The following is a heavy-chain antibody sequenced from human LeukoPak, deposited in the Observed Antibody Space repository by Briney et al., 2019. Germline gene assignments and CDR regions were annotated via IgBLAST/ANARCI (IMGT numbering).Heavy chain of an antibody. V-gene: IGHV4-39*01. Sequence: SETLSLTCTVSGGSISSYYWGWIRQPPGKGLEWIGSIYYSGSTYYNPSLKSRVTISVDTSKNQFSLKLSSVTAADTAVYYCASWIREIFGVPPGYGMDVWGQGTTVTVSS. CDR2: IYYSGST. CDR1: GGSISSYY. J-gene: IGHJ6*02. CDR3: ASWIREIFGVPPGYGMDV. D-gene: IGHD3-3*01.